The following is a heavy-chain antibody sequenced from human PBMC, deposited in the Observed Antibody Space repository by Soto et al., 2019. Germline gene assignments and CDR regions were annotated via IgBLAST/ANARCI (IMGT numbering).Heavy chain of an antibody. Sequence: EVQLVESGGGLVQPGGSLRLSCAASGFTFSDHYIDWVRQAPGKGLEWVGRSRNKANSDSTEYAASVKGRFTISRDDSKNSVYLQMNSLKTEATAVYYCAGDEYDSSGQSTFHHWGQGTLVTVSS. CDR2: SRNKANSDST. CDR1: GFTFSDHY. J-gene: IGHJ1*01. V-gene: IGHV3-72*01. CDR3: AGDEYDSSGQSTFHH. D-gene: IGHD3-22*01.